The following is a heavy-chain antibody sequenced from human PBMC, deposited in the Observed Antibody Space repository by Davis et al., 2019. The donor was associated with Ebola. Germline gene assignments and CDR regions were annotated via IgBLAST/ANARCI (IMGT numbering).Heavy chain of an antibody. D-gene: IGHD3-10*01. Sequence: GESLKISCAASGFTFSRYAMSWVRQAPGKGLEWVSAISGNGGGTYYADSVKGRFTISRDNSKNTLYLQMNSLRAEDTAVYYCARDLWFGELSDCWGQGTLVTVSS. CDR3: ARDLWFGELSDC. CDR2: ISGNGGGT. J-gene: IGHJ4*02. V-gene: IGHV3-23*01. CDR1: GFTFSRYA.